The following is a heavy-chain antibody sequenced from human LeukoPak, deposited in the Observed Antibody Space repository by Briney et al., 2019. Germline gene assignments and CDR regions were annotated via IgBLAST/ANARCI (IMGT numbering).Heavy chain of an antibody. V-gene: IGHV3-33*01. CDR2: IWYDGSNK. Sequence: GRSLRLSCAASGSTFSSYGMHWVRQAPGKGLEWVAVIWYDGSNKYYADSVKGRFTISRDNSKNTLYLQMNSLRAEDTAVYYCARGPHYDFWSGYYPFDYWGQGTLVTVSS. D-gene: IGHD3-3*01. CDR3: ARGPHYDFWSGYYPFDY. J-gene: IGHJ4*02. CDR1: GSTFSSYG.